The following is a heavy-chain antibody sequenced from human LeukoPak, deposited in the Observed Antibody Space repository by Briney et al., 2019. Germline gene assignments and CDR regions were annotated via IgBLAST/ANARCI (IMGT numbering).Heavy chain of an antibody. CDR2: IYTSGST. V-gene: IGHV4-61*02. CDR1: GGSFSSGSYY. D-gene: IGHD1-1*01. Sequence: SQTLSLTCTVFGGSFSSGSYYWSWIRQPAGKGREWIGRIYTSGSTNYTPSLKSRVTTAVDTSKNPFSLKMSLVTADNTALYYCARDTGPPRCDYWGQGTLVTVSS. J-gene: IGHJ4*02. CDR3: ARDTGPPRCDY.